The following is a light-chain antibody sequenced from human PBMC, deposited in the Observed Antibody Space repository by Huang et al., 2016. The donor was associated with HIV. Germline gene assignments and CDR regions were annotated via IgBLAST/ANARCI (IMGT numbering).Light chain of an antibody. V-gene: IGKV3-15*01. CDR1: QTVNSN. Sequence: EIVMTQSPATLSVSPGERATLSCRASQTVNSNLSWYQHKPGQAPRLLIYGASTRATGVPARVSGSVSGTKFTLTISSLQSEEFAVYYCQQYNNWLAFGQGTKVEIK. CDR3: QQYNNWLA. CDR2: GAS. J-gene: IGKJ1*01.